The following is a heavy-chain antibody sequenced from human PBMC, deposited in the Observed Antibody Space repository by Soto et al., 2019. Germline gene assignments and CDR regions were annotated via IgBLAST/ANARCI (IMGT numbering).Heavy chain of an antibody. J-gene: IGHJ4*02. Sequence: PSETLSLTCAVHGGSFSGYIWTWIRQPPGKGLQWIGQINHSGSTYYNPSLKSRVIISLHTSNDQFSLELSSVTAADTAVYYCESAIINGSSHSGGWYYFDYWGQGTLVTVSS. V-gene: IGHV4-34*01. CDR2: INHSGST. CDR3: ESAIINGSSHSGGWYYFDY. CDR1: GGSFSGYI. D-gene: IGHD1-26*01.